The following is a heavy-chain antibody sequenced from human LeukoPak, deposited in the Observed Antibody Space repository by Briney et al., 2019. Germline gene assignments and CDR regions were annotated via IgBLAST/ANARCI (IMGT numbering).Heavy chain of an antibody. CDR1: GYTLTELS. Sequence: ASVKVSCKVSGYTLTELSMHWVRQAPGKGLEGMGGFDPEDDETIYAQKFRGRVTINEDTSTDTAYLELSSLTSEDTAVYYCATDSGSYMLYWGQGTLVTVSS. J-gene: IGHJ4*02. CDR2: FDPEDDET. D-gene: IGHD1-26*01. V-gene: IGHV1-24*01. CDR3: ATDSGSYMLY.